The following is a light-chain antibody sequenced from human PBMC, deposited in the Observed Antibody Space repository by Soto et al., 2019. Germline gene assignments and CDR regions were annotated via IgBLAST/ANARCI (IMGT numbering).Light chain of an antibody. J-gene: IGKJ4*01. CDR3: QQRVNWPPT. V-gene: IGKV3-11*01. CDR1: QSVSDY. Sequence: EVVFTQSPASLSLSPGDRATLSCRADQSVSDYVGWYQQKPGQPPRLLFFDASSRASGVPHRFSAGGSGTDFTLIISSLQPEDFAVYYCQQRVNWPPTFGGGTKVDIK. CDR2: DAS.